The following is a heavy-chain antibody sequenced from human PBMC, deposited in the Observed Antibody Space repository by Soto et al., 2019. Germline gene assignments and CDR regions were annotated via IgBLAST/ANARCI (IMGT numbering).Heavy chain of an antibody. CDR2: IYPGDSDT. V-gene: IGHV5-51*01. D-gene: IGHD3-22*01. CDR1: GSSFTSYW. CDR3: ASPDYYDSSGYNSVSGDALDI. J-gene: IGHJ3*02. Sequence: GESLKISWKCSGSSFTSYWIGWVRQMPGKGLELMGIIYPGDSDTRYSASFQGQGTISADKCISTAYLQWSSLKASDTAMYYCASPDYYDSSGYNSVSGDALDIWAQGAMVTVS.